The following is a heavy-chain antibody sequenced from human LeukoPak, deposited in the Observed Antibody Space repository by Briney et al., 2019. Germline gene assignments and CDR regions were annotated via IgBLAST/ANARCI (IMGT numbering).Heavy chain of an antibody. D-gene: IGHD3-10*01. CDR3: ARRVTMVRGVIISHYFDY. J-gene: IGHJ4*02. Sequence: SETLSLTCAVYGGSFSGYYWSWIRQPPGKGLEWIGEINHSGSTNYNPSLKSRVTISVDTSKNQFSLKLSSVTAADTAVYYCARRVTMVRGVIISHYFDYWGQGTLVTVS. CDR2: INHSGST. V-gene: IGHV4-34*01. CDR1: GGSFSGYY.